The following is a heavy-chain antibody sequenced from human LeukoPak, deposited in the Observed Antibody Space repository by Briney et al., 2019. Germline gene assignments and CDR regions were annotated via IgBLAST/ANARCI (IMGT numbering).Heavy chain of an antibody. D-gene: IGHD5-12*01. Sequence: SQTLSLTCTVSGGSISSGGYYWSWIRQPPGKGLEWIGYIYHSGSTYYNPSLKSRVTISVDRSKNQFSLQLSSVTAADTAVYYCARGDVDIGATDFWAFDIWGQGKMVTGSS. V-gene: IGHV4-30-2*02. CDR2: IYHSGST. CDR1: GGSISSGGYY. J-gene: IGHJ3*02. CDR3: ARGDVDIGATDFWAFDI.